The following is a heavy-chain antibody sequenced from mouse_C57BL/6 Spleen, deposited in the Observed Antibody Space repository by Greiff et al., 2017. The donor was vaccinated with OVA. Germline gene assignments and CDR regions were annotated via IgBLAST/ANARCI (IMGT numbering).Heavy chain of an antibody. J-gene: IGHJ2*01. D-gene: IGHD1-1*01. CDR2: IDPSDSYT. Sequence: QVQLQQPGAELVKPGASVKLSCKASGYTFTSYWMQWVKQRPGQGLEWIGEIDPSDSYTNYNQKFKGKATLTVDTSSSTAYMQLSSLTSEDSAVYYCASRNYYGSTPDYWGQGTTLTVSS. CDR1: GYTFTSYW. CDR3: ASRNYYGSTPDY. V-gene: IGHV1-50*01.